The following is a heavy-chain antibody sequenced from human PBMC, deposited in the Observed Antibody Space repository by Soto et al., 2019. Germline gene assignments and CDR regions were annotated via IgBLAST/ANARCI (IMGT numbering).Heavy chain of an antibody. Sequence: QVRLQQWGAGLLKPSETLPLTCAIYGGSFSDYYWSWIRQPPGKGLEWIGEINHSGSTNYNPSRKSRVTIAVDTSKNQFSLKLTAVAAADTAVYYCARGVPSREFDLWGRGTPVTVSS. CDR3: ARGVPSREFDL. J-gene: IGHJ2*01. CDR2: INHSGST. V-gene: IGHV4-34*01. CDR1: GGSFSDYY.